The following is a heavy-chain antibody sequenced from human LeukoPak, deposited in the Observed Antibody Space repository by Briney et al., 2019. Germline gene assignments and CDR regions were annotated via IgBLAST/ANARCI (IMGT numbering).Heavy chain of an antibody. V-gene: IGHV3-30*03. CDR3: AREKQQLAFDF. D-gene: IGHD6-13*01. J-gene: IGHJ4*02. Sequence: PGGSLRLSCAASGFTFSSYGMHWVRQAPGKGLEWVAVISYDGSNKYYADSVKGRFTISRDNSKNTLYLQMNSLRAEDTAVYYCAREKQQLAFDFWGQGTLVTVSS. CDR1: GFTFSSYG. CDR2: ISYDGSNK.